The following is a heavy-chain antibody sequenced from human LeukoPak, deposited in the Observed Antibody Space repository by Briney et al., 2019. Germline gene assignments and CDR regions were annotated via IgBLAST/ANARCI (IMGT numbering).Heavy chain of an antibody. CDR2: IYPSGST. Sequence: PSGTLSLTCAVFGGSISSGNWWSWVRQPPGKGLEWIGEIYPSGSTNYNPSLKSRVTISVDKSKNQFSLKLSSVTAADTAVYYCAREYSSGARNFDYWGQGTLVTVSS. CDR3: AREYSSGARNFDY. CDR1: GGSISSGNW. D-gene: IGHD6-25*01. V-gene: IGHV4-4*02. J-gene: IGHJ4*02.